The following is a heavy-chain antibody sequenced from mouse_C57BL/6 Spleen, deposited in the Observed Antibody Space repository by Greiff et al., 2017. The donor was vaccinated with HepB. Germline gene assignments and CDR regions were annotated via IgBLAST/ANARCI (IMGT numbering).Heavy chain of an antibody. Sequence: QVQLQQPGAELVKPGASVKLSCKASGYTFTSYWMHWVKQRPGQGLEWIGMIHPNSGSTNYNEKFKSKATLTVDKSSSTAYMQLSSLTSEDSAVYYCARDIYYYGSSYEVGAMDYWGQGTSVTVSS. CDR3: ARDIYYYGSSYEVGAMDY. CDR2: IHPNSGST. D-gene: IGHD1-1*01. J-gene: IGHJ4*01. CDR1: GYTFTSYW. V-gene: IGHV1-64*01.